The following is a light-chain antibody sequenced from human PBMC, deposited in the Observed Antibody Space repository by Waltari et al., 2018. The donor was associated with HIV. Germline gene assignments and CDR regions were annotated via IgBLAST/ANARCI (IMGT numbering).Light chain of an antibody. V-gene: IGKV3-20*01. CDR3: QQYGSSLGFT. CDR2: GAS. Sequence: EIVLTQSPGTLSLSPGERATLSCRASQSVSSSYLAWYQQNPGQAPRLLIYGASSRATGIPDRFSGSGSGTDFTLTISRLEPEDFAVYYCQQYGSSLGFTFGPGTKVDIK. CDR1: QSVSSSY. J-gene: IGKJ3*01.